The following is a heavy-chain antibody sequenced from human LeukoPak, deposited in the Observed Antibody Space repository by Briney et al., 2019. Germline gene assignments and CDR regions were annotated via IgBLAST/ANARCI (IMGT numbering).Heavy chain of an antibody. CDR1: GGSISSSSYY. CDR3: ARVSRLGLQAFY. V-gene: IGHV4-39*07. J-gene: IGHJ4*02. D-gene: IGHD5-24*01. CDR2: IYYSGST. Sequence: SETLSLTCTVSGGSISSSSYYWGCIPQPPGKGLECIGSIYYSGSTYYNPSLKSRVTISVDTSKNQFSLKLSSVTAADTAVYYCARVSRLGLQAFYWGQGTLVTVSS.